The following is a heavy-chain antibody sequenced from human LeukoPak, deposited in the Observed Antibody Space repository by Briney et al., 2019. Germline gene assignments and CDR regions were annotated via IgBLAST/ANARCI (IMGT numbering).Heavy chain of an antibody. D-gene: IGHD1-14*01. J-gene: IGHJ4*02. CDR1: GFTFSSYE. Sequence: GGSLRLSCAASGFTFSSYELNWVRQAPGKGLEWVSYISDTGSTIYYADSVEGRFTISRDNAKNSLYLQLTSLRAEDTALYYCARDRGRNSFDYWGQGTLVSVSS. V-gene: IGHV3-48*03. CDR2: ISDTGSTI. CDR3: ARDRGRNSFDY.